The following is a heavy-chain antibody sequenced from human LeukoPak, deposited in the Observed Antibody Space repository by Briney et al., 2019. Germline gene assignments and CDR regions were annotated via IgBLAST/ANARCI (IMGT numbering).Heavy chain of an antibody. CDR2: ISGSGAST. D-gene: IGHD1-26*01. J-gene: IGHJ4*02. Sequence: GGSLRLSCLTSGFTLSTNAMSWVRQAPGKGLEWISGISGSGASTYYADSVKGRFTISRDDSRNTLYLQMNSLRGDDTAVYFCARGHWDLGYWGQGTLVTVFS. V-gene: IGHV3-23*01. CDR3: ARGHWDLGY. CDR1: GFTLSTNA.